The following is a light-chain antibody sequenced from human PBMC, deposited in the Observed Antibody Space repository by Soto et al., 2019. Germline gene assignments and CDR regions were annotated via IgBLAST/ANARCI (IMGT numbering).Light chain of an antibody. CDR2: EVS. V-gene: IGLV2-23*02. CDR1: SSDVGSYNL. CDR3: CSYAGSSTFGV. Sequence: QSVLTQPASVSGSPGQSITISCTGTSSDVGSYNLVSWYQQHPGKAPKLMIYEVSKRPSGVSNRFSGSKSGNTASLTISGLQAEDEADYYCCSYAGSSTFGVFGGETKLTVL. J-gene: IGLJ3*02.